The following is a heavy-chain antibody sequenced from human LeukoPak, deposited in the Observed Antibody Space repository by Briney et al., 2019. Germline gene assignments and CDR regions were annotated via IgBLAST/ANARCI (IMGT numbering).Heavy chain of an antibody. CDR3: ARGYCSSTSCYSPAEYFQH. V-gene: IGHV1-2*04. CDR2: INPNSGGT. CDR1: GYTFTGYY. D-gene: IGHD2-2*01. Sequence: ASVRVSCKASGYTFTGYYMHWVRQAPGQGLEWMGWINPNSGGTNYAQKFQGWVTMTRDTSISTAYMELSRLRSDDTAVYYCARGYCSSTSCYSPAEYFQHWGQGTLVTVSS. J-gene: IGHJ1*01.